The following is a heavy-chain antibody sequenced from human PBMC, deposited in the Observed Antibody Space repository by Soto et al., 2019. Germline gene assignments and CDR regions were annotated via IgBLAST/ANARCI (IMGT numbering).Heavy chain of an antibody. CDR1: GGTFSSYA. CDR3: ASPRRPYYYGAGSPDYYGMDV. D-gene: IGHD3-10*01. CDR2: IIPIFGTA. V-gene: IGHV1-69*13. J-gene: IGHJ6*02. Sequence: ASVKVSCKASGGTFSSYAISWVRQAPGQGLEWMGGIIPIFGTANYAQKFQGRVTITADESTSTAHMELSSLRSEDTAVYYCASPRRPYYYGAGSPDYYGMDVWGQGTTVTVSS.